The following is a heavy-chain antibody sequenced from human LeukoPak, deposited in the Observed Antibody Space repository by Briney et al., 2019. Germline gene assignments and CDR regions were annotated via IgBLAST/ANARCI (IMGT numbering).Heavy chain of an antibody. Sequence: SQTLSLTCTVSGGSINSGGYYWRWIRQHPGKGLEWIGYIYYSGSTYYNPSLKSRVTISVDTSKNQFSLKLSSVTAADTAVYYCARLSVGAQDLGYWGQGTLVTVSS. D-gene: IGHD1-26*01. CDR3: ARLSVGAQDLGY. CDR2: IYYSGST. J-gene: IGHJ4*02. CDR1: GGSINSGGYY. V-gene: IGHV4-31*03.